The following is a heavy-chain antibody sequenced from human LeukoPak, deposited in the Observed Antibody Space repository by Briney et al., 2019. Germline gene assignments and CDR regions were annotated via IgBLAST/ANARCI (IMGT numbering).Heavy chain of an antibody. CDR1: GYSFTNYV. CDR3: ARPGTGWYTTYYFDS. D-gene: IGHD6-19*01. V-gene: IGHV1-18*01. CDR2: ISPYNGNT. Sequence: ASVKVSCKASGYSFTNYVINWVRQVPGQGLEWIGWISPYNGNTDYAQKLQGRVTLTTDTSTSTAYMELRSLRSDDTAVYYCARPGTGWYTTYYFDSWGQGTLVTVSS. J-gene: IGHJ4*02.